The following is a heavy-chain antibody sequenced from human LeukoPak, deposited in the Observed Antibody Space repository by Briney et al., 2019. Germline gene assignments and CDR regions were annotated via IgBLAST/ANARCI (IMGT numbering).Heavy chain of an antibody. D-gene: IGHD1/OR15-1a*01. CDR3: ARARRRATGTIDY. J-gene: IGHJ4*02. CDR1: GGSFSGYY. Sequence: SEILSLTCAVYGGSFSGYYWSWIRQPPGKGLEWIGEINHSGSTNYNPSLKSRVTISVDTSKNQFSLKLSSVTAADTAVYYCARARRRATGTIDYWGQGTLVTVSS. V-gene: IGHV4-34*01. CDR2: INHSGST.